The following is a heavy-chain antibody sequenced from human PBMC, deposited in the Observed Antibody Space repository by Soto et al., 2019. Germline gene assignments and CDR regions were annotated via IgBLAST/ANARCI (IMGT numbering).Heavy chain of an antibody. CDR2: IDPSDSYT. CDR3: AKQTIAVVSYYYYGMDV. D-gene: IGHD3-22*01. V-gene: IGHV5-10-1*01. J-gene: IGHJ6*02. CDR1: GYSFTSYW. Sequence: PGESLKISCKGSGYSFTSYWISWVRQMPGKGLEWMGRIDPSDSYTNYSPSFQGHVTISAGKSISTAYLQWSSLKASDTAMYYCAKQTIAVVSYYYYGMDVWGQGTTVTVSS.